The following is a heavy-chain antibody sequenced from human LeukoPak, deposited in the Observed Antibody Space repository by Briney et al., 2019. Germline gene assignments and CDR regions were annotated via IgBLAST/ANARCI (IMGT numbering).Heavy chain of an antibody. D-gene: IGHD3-9*01. CDR2: ISYDGSNK. Sequence: GGSLRLSCAASGFTFSSYGMHWVRQAPGKGLEWVAVISYDGSNKYYADSVKGRFTISRDNSKNTLYLQMNSLRAEDTAVYYCAKDQDYDILTGYYKGYYYGMDVWGQGTTVTVSS. CDR1: GFTFSSYG. J-gene: IGHJ6*02. V-gene: IGHV3-30*18. CDR3: AKDQDYDILTGYYKGYYYGMDV.